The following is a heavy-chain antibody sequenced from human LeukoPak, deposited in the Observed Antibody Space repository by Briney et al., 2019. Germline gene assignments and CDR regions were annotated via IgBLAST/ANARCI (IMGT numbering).Heavy chain of an antibody. CDR3: AKESIAAVGTPNFDY. CDR2: ISGSGGST. D-gene: IGHD6-13*01. CDR1: GFPFSNYA. Sequence: PGGSLRLSCAASGFPFSNYAMTWVRQAPGKGLEWVSAISGSGGSTYYADSVKGRFTISRDNSKNTLFLQMNSLRAEDTAVYYCAKESIAAVGTPNFDYWGQGTLVTVSS. V-gene: IGHV3-23*01. J-gene: IGHJ4*02.